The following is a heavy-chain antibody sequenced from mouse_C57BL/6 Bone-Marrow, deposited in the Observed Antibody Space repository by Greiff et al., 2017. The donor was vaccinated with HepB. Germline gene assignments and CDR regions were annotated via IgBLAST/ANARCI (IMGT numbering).Heavy chain of an antibody. J-gene: IGHJ4*01. V-gene: IGHV5-4*03. D-gene: IGHD2-3*01. CDR1: GFTFSSYA. CDR3: ARSLYDGRTYYAMDY. Sequence: EVKLVESGGGLVKPGGSLKLSCAASGFTFSSYAMSWVRQTPEKRLEWVATISDGGSYTYYPDNVKGRFTISRDNAKNNLYLQMSHLKSEDTAMYYCARSLYDGRTYYAMDYWGQGTSVTVSS. CDR2: ISDGGSYT.